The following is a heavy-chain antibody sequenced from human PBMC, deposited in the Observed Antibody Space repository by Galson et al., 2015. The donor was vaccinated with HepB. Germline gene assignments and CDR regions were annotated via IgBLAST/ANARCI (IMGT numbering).Heavy chain of an antibody. CDR2: ISYDGSNK. J-gene: IGHJ3*02. V-gene: IGHV3-30-3*01. Sequence: SLRLSCAASGFTFSSYAMHWVRQAPGKGLEWVAVISYDGSNKYYADSVKGRFTISRDNSKNTLYLQMNSLRAEDTAVYYCARGRVSKGRSSAFDIWGQGTMVTVSS. CDR3: ARGRVSKGRSSAFDI. CDR1: GFTFSSYA. D-gene: IGHD3-3*02.